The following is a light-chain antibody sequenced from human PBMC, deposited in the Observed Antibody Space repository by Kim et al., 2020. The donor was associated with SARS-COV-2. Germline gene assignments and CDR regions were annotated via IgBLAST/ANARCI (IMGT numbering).Light chain of an antibody. J-gene: IGLJ3*02. Sequence: GQSITISCTGTSSDVGGHDYVSWYQQHPGKAHKLMIYDVSKRPSGVSNRFSASKSGNTASLTISGLQAEDEADYYCISYTSSSTLVFGGGTQLTVL. V-gene: IGLV2-14*03. CDR2: DVS. CDR1: SSDVGGHDY. CDR3: ISYTSSSTLV.